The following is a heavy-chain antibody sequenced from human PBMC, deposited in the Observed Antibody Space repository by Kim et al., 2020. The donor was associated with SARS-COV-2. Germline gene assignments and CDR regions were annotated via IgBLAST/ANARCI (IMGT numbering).Heavy chain of an antibody. D-gene: IGHD6-13*01. CDR3: ARGRRGPQLVPPQFYYYYYMDV. CDR1: GGSFSGYY. CDR2: INHSGST. V-gene: IGHV4-34*01. Sequence: SETLSLTCAVYGGSFSGYYWSWIRQPPGKGLEWIGEINHSGSTNYNPSLKSRVTISVDTSKNQFSLKLSSVTAADTAVYYCARGRRGPQLVPPQFYYYYYMDVWGKGTTVTVSS. J-gene: IGHJ6*03.